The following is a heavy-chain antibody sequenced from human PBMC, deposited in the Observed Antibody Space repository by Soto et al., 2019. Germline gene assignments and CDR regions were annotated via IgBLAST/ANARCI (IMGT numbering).Heavy chain of an antibody. CDR2: INPNSGGT. Sequence: ASVKVSCKASGYTFTGYYMHWVRQAPGQGLEWMGWINPNSGGTNYAQKFQGRVTMTRDTSISTAYMELSRLRSDDTAVYYCARGVPFYDWLLCEGNWFDPWGQGTLVTVSS. CDR1: GYTFTGYY. V-gene: IGHV1-2*02. D-gene: IGHD3-9*01. J-gene: IGHJ5*02. CDR3: ARGVPFYDWLLCEGNWFDP.